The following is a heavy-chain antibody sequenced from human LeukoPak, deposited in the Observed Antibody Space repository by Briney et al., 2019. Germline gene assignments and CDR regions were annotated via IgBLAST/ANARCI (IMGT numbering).Heavy chain of an antibody. Sequence: SETLSLTCTVSGGSISSYYWSWIRQPPGKGLEWIGYIYYSGSTNYNPSLKSRVTISVDTSKNQFSLKLSSMTAADTAVYYCARLKGGGSWPNYYYYGMDVWGQGTTVTVSS. V-gene: IGHV4-59*08. D-gene: IGHD2-15*01. CDR2: IYYSGST. CDR1: GGSISSYY. CDR3: ARLKGGGSWPNYYYYGMDV. J-gene: IGHJ6*02.